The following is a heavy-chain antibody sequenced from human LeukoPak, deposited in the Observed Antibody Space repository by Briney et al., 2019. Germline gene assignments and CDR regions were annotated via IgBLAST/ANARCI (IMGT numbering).Heavy chain of an antibody. V-gene: IGHV3-64*02. Sequence: GGSLRLSCAASGFTFSDYTIHWVRQAPGKRLQSVSAITSNGAYTHYADSVKGRFTISRDTSRNAVFLQMGGLRIDDMAVYYCARVKMGASVSDYYYYYMDVWGKGTTVTVSS. CDR1: GFTFSDYT. D-gene: IGHD1-26*01. J-gene: IGHJ6*03. CDR3: ARVKMGASVSDYYYYYMDV. CDR2: ITSNGAYT.